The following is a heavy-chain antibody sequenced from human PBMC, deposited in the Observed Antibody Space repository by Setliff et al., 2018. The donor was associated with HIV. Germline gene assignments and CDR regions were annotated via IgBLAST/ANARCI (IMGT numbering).Heavy chain of an antibody. CDR3: AREVLKKRWLEGGAFDI. CDR1: GGTFSSYA. CDR2: IIPIRGIA. Sequence: GASVKVSCKASGGTFSSYAISWVRQAPGQGLEWMGGIIPIRGIANYAQKFQGRVTITADKSTSTAYMELSSLRSEDTAVYYCAREVLKKRWLEGGAFDIWGQGAMVTVSS. V-gene: IGHV1-69*10. J-gene: IGHJ3*02. D-gene: IGHD2-8*01.